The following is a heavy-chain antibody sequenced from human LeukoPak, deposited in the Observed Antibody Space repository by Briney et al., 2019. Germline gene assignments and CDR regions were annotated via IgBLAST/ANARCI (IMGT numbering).Heavy chain of an antibody. CDR1: GGSISNGSSY. V-gene: IGHV4-61*02. D-gene: IGHD2-2*01. CDR3: ARGRYCSSTSCFYFDY. Sequence: PSETLSLTCTVSGGSISNGSSYWSWIRQPAGKELEWIGRVYSSGSANYNPSLRSRVTISLDTSKNQFSLKLSSVTAADTAVYYCARGRYCSSTSCFYFDYWGQGTLVTASS. CDR2: VYSSGSA. J-gene: IGHJ4*02.